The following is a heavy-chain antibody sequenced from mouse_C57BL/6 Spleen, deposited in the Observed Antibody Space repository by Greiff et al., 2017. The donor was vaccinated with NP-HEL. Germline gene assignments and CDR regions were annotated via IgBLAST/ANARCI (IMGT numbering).Heavy chain of an antibody. CDR2: INPNNGGT. V-gene: IGHV1-26*01. J-gene: IGHJ2*01. Sequence: VQLQQSGPELVKPGASVKISCKASGYTFTDYYMNWVKQSHGKSLEWIGDINPNNGGTSYNQKFKGKATLTVDKSSSTAYMELRSLTSEDYAVSAGARRRISHYFDDWGQGTTLTVSS. CDR1: GYTFTDYY. CDR3: ARRRISHYFDD. D-gene: IGHD5-2*01.